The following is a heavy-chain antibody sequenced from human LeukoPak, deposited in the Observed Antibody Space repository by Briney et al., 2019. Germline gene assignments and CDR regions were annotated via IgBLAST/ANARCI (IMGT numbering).Heavy chain of an antibody. J-gene: IGHJ4*02. CDR2: IIPLFGTA. CDR3: ARGRQGYCSGGRCYICQF. D-gene: IGHD2-15*01. CDR1: GGTFITYA. V-gene: IGHV1-69*01. Sequence: SSVKVSCKASGGTFITYAISWVRLAPGQGLEWMGGIIPLFGTANYAQKFQGRVTITADESTSTAYMELSSLRSDDTALYYCARGRQGYCSGGRCYICQFWGQGTLVTVSS.